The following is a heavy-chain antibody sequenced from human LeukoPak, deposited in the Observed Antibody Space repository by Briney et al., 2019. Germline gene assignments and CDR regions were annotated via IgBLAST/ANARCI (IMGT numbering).Heavy chain of an antibody. CDR3: ATDQRYAFDY. Sequence: PGGSLRLSCAASGFTFSSYSMNWVRQAPGKGLEWISNIRTTAEGAKYAYCADSVKGRVTISRDDGKNTLYLHMNSLRDDDTAVYYCATDQRYAFDYWGQGILVTVSS. CDR1: GFTFSSYS. CDR2: IRTTAEGAKYA. V-gene: IGHV3-48*02. D-gene: IGHD3-9*01. J-gene: IGHJ4*02.